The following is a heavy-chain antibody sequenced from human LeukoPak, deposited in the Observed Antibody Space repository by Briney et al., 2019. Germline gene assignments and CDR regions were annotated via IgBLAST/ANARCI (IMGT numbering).Heavy chain of an antibody. V-gene: IGHV3-30-3*01. J-gene: IGHJ4*02. CDR1: GFTFSSYA. D-gene: IGHD3-3*01. CDR3: ARATYDFRLD. Sequence: GGSLRLSCAASGFTFSSYAMHWVRQAPGKRLEWVAVISYDGSNKYYADSVKGRFTISRDNSKNTLYLQMNSLRAEDTAVYYCARATYDFRLDWGQGTLVTVSS. CDR2: ISYDGSNK.